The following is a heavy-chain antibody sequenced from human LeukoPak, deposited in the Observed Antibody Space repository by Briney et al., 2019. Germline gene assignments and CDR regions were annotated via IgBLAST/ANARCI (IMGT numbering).Heavy chain of an antibody. CDR2: IGTASDT. D-gene: IGHD1-1*01. V-gene: IGHV3-13*01. CDR1: GSTFSSFD. J-gene: IGHJ6*03. Sequence: GGSLRPSCAASGSTFSSFDMHWVRQPTGQGLEWVSTIGTASDTYYPGSVEGRFTLSRDNAKNSLYLQMNSLTAGDTAVYYCARGPPRGKYYYMDVWGKGTTVTVSS. CDR3: ARGPPRGKYYYMDV.